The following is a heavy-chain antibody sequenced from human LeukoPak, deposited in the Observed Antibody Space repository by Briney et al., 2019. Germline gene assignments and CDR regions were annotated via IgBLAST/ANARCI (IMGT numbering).Heavy chain of an antibody. CDR1: GFTFSSYA. CDR2: ISSNGGST. CDR3: VKDRYSGIVRLDY. Sequence: PGGSLRLSCSASGFTFSSYAMHWVRQAPGKGLEYVSAISSNGGSTYYADSVKGRFTISRDNSKNTLYLQMSSLRAEDTAVYYCVKDRYSGIVRLDYWGQGTLVTVSS. V-gene: IGHV3-64D*09. D-gene: IGHD1-1*01. J-gene: IGHJ4*02.